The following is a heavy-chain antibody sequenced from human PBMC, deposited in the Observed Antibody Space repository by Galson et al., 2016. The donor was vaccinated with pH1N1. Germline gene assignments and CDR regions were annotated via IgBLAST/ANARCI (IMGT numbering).Heavy chain of an antibody. D-gene: IGHD4-17*01. J-gene: IGHJ4*02. V-gene: IGHV1-69*06. Sequence: SVKVSCKASGDTFSIYAIGWVRQAPGQGLEWMGGIIPMFGTTNYAQKFQGRVTITADKSKSTGFTSTAYMELSSLRSEDTAVYYCARFRKIYGVALDYWGQGTLVTVSS. CDR3: ARFRKIYGVALDY. CDR2: IIPMFGTT. CDR1: GDTFSIYA.